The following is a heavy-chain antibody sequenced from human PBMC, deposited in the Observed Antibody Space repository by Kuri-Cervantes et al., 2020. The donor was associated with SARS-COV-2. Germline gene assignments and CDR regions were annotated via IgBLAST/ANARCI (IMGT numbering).Heavy chain of an antibody. D-gene: IGHD6-19*01. CDR3: ARERYSSGSAFDI. CDR2: IYTSGGT. J-gene: IGHJ3*02. Sequence: SETLSPTCTVSGGSISSYYWSWIRQPAGKGLEWIGRIYTSGGTNYNPSLKSRVTMSVDTSKTQFSLKLSSVTAADTAVYYCARERYSSGSAFDIWGRGTMVTVSS. CDR1: GGSISSYY. V-gene: IGHV4-4*07.